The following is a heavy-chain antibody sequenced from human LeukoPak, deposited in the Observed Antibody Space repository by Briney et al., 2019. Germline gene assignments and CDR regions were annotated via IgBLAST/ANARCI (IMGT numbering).Heavy chain of an antibody. V-gene: IGHV1-2*02. CDR3: ARDPTRGDLSVY. CDR1: GYTFTSYA. J-gene: IGHJ4*02. D-gene: IGHD7-27*01. Sequence: GASVKVSCKASGYTFTSYAMNWVRQVPGQGLEWMGWINSAQKFQGRVTMTRDTSISTAYMELSRLRSDDTAVYYCARDPTRGDLSVYWGQGTLVTVSS. CDR2: INS.